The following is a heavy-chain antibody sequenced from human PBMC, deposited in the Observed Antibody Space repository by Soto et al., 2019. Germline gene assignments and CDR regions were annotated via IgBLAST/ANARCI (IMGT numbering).Heavy chain of an antibody. D-gene: IGHD2-21*01. Sequence: SEKVSCKASRGTFSSYGISWVRQASAHGLAWIGGIIPIFGTGNYAQKFQGRVTITADESTSTAYIELSSLRSDDTAVYYCDSPASCRGGRGDWGFGSYDSFEYWGQGTLVTVSS. CDR2: IIPIFGTG. J-gene: IGHJ4*02. V-gene: IGHV1-69*13. CDR1: RGTFSSYG. CDR3: DSPASCRGGRGDWGFGSYDSFEY.